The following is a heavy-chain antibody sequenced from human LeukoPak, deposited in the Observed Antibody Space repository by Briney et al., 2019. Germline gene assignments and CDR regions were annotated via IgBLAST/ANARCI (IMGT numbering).Heavy chain of an antibody. Sequence: SVKVSCKASGYSFTGYYLHWVRQAPGQGREWMGGIIPIFGTANYAQKFQGRVTITADKSTSTAYMELSSLRSEGTAVYYCAARTYDISHNFDYWGQGTLVTVSS. J-gene: IGHJ4*02. CDR2: IIPIFGTA. D-gene: IGHD3-9*01. CDR3: AARTYDISHNFDY. CDR1: GYSFTGYY. V-gene: IGHV1-69*06.